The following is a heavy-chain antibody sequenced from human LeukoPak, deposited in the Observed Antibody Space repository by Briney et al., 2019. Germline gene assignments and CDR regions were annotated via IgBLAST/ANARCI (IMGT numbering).Heavy chain of an antibody. CDR1: GFTFSDYY. V-gene: IGHV3-11*06. D-gene: IGHD1-26*01. J-gene: IGHJ4*02. Sequence: GGSLRLSCAAPGFTFSDYYMSWIRQAPGKGLEWVSYISSSNSYTNYADSVKGRFTISRVNAKNSLYLQINSLRAEDTAVYYCARSRLGGATTPFDYWGQGTLVTVSS. CDR3: ARSRLGGATTPFDY. CDR2: ISSSNSYT.